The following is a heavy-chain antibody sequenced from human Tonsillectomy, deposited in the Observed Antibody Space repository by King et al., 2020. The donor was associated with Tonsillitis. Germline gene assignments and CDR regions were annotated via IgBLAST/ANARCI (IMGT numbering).Heavy chain of an antibody. CDR1: GFTFSSYS. CDR3: ARSEGTGGITMIILGYGMDV. V-gene: IGHV3-48*01. CDR2: ISSSSSTI. J-gene: IGHJ6*02. D-gene: IGHD3-22*01. Sequence: EVQLVESGGGLVQPGGSLRLSCAASGFTFSSYSMNWVRQAPGKGLEWVSYISSSSSTIYYADSVKGRFTISRDNAKNSLYLQMNSLRAEDTAVYYCARSEGTGGITMIILGYGMDVWGQGTTVTVS.